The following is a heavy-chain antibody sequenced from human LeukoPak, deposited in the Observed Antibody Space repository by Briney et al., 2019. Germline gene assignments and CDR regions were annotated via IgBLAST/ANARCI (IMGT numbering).Heavy chain of an antibody. V-gene: IGHV3-30*18. D-gene: IGHD2-15*01. CDR3: AKELGHFHELVAETPGT. CDR2: ISSDGRNR. Sequence: EGSLTLSCAGSGFIFSRYGMHWVRQAPGKGLEWVAVISSDGRNRFYEDSVKGRFTISRDNSKNTVYLQMDSLRGDDTAVYFCAKELGHFHELVAETPGTWGQGTLVTVSS. CDR1: GFIFSRYG. J-gene: IGHJ5*02.